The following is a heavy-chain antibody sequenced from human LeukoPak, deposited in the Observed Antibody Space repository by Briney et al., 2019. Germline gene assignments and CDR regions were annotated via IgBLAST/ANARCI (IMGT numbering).Heavy chain of an antibody. CDR3: ARGSGFGV. V-gene: IGHV3-7*02. Sequence: PGGSLRLSCAASGFTFSRYWMSWVRQAPGKGLEWVASIEEDGSEKYYVDSVKGRCTISRDSAKNTLYLQMNSLRVEDTAVYYCARGSGFGVWGQGTLVTVSS. CDR1: GFTFSRYW. D-gene: IGHD3-9*01. CDR2: IEEDGSEK. J-gene: IGHJ4*02.